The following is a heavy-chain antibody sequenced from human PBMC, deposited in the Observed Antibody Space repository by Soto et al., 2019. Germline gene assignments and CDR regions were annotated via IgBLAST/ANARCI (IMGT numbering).Heavy chain of an antibody. CDR2: IDNSGST. D-gene: IGHD3-10*02. CDR3: AGAVSDFDVRRYRASYFDQ. V-gene: IGHV4-31*03. CDR1: GCSISSGDYY. Sequence: SETLALTCPVSGCSISSGDYYLTWIRQHPGKGLEWIGYIDNSGSTYYNPSLTGRADISVDTSKNEFSLNLQSLTAADTAFYYCAGAVSDFDVRRYRASYFDQWGQGILVTVSS. J-gene: IGHJ4*02.